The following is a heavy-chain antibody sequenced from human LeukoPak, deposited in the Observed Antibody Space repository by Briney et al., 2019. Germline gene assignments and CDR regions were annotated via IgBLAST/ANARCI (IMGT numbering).Heavy chain of an antibody. J-gene: IGHJ4*02. D-gene: IGHD3-10*01. CDR1: GGSFSGYY. Sequence: SETLSLTCAVYGGSFSGYYWSWIRQPPGKGLEWIGEINHSGSTNYNPSLKSRVTISVDTSKNQFSLKLSSVTAADTAVYYCARGEILWFGELLFDYWGQGTLVTVSS. CDR3: ARGEILWFGELLFDY. CDR2: INHSGST. V-gene: IGHV4-34*01.